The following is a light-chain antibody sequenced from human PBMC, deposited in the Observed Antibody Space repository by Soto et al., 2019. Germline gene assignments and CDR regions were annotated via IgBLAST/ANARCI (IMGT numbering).Light chain of an antibody. CDR1: QSVSFSS. Sequence: ERVLTQSPGTLSLSPGERATLSCRASQSVSFSSLAWFQQKPGQPPRLLVYGASSRATGIPDRFSGSGSGTDFTLTISRLEPEDFAVYYCQQYGSSPLTFGGGTKVDIK. J-gene: IGKJ4*01. V-gene: IGKV3-20*01. CDR3: QQYGSSPLT. CDR2: GAS.